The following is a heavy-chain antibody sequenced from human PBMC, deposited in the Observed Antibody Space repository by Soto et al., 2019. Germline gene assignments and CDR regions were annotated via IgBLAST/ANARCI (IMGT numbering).Heavy chain of an antibody. CDR3: AREGITMVRGAVYYYYGMDV. CDR2: IKQDGSEK. Sequence: EVQLVESGGGLVQPGGSLRLSCAASGFTFSSYWMSWVRQAPGKGLEWVANIKQDGSEKYYVDSVKGRFTISRDNAKNSLYLQMNSLRAEDTAVYYCAREGITMVRGAVYYYYGMDVRGQGTTVTVSS. D-gene: IGHD3-10*01. CDR1: GFTFSSYW. J-gene: IGHJ6*02. V-gene: IGHV3-7*01.